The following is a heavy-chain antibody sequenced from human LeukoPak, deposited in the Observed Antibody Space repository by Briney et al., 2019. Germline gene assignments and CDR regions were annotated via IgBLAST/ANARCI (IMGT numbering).Heavy chain of an antibody. CDR2: ISPSSDNT. V-gene: IGHV1-18*01. Sequence: ASVKVSCKASGYTFTSYCISWVRQVPGQGLEWMGWISPSSDNTKYAQRLQGRVTMTTDTSTSTTYMELRSLRSDDTAVYYCARGRRDYDSRGWGAFDIWGQGTMVTVSS. J-gene: IGHJ3*02. D-gene: IGHD3-22*01. CDR3: ARGRRDYDSRGWGAFDI. CDR1: GYTFTSYC.